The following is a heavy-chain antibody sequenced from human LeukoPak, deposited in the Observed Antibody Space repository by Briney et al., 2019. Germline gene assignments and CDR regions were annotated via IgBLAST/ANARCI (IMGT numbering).Heavy chain of an antibody. V-gene: IGHV4-59*08. Sequence: SETLSLTCTVSGGSISSYYWSWIRQPPGKGLEWIGYIYYSGSTNYNPSLKSRVTISVDTSKNQFSLKLSSVTAADTAVYYCATQYYYDSSGRFDYWGQGTLVTVSS. J-gene: IGHJ4*02. CDR3: ATQYYYDSSGRFDY. CDR1: GGSISSYY. CDR2: IYYSGST. D-gene: IGHD3-22*01.